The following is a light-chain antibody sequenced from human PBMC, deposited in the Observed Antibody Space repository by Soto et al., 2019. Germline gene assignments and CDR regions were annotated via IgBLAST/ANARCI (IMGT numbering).Light chain of an antibody. CDR3: QQYNKWPAEIT. CDR2: GAS. V-gene: IGKV3D-15*01. Sequence: ETVMTQSPATLSVSPGERATLSCRASQSVRTKLAWYQQKPGQAPRLLIYGASRRATGIPARFIGSGTGTEFTLTISSLHSEDSGVYYCQQYNKWPAEITFGPGTRLEIK. CDR1: QSVRTK. J-gene: IGKJ5*01.